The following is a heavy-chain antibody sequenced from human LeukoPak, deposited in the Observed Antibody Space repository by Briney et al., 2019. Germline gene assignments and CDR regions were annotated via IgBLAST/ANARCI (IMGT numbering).Heavy chain of an antibody. Sequence: SETLSLTCSVSGGSISSYSWSWIRQPPGKGLEWIGYIYYSGSTNYNPSLKRRVTQSVDTSKNQFSLKLSSVTAVDTAVYYCARLRPDYDILTGFPMDVWGPGTTVTVSS. D-gene: IGHD3-9*01. CDR2: IYYSGST. CDR3: ARLRPDYDILTGFPMDV. V-gene: IGHV4-59*01. J-gene: IGHJ6*02. CDR1: GGSISSYS.